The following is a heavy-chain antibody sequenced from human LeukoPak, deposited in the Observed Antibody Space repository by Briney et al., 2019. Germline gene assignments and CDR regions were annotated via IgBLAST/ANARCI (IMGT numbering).Heavy chain of an antibody. D-gene: IGHD3-9*01. J-gene: IGHJ4*02. CDR1: GFTFDDYA. CDR2: ISGDGGST. Sequence: GGSLRLSCAASGFTFDDYAMHWVRQAPGKGLEWVSLISGDGGSTYYADSVEGRFTISRDNSKNSLYLQMNSLRTEDTALYYCAKDVRRNYDILTGQFDYWGQGTLVTVSS. V-gene: IGHV3-43*02. CDR3: AKDVRRNYDILTGQFDY.